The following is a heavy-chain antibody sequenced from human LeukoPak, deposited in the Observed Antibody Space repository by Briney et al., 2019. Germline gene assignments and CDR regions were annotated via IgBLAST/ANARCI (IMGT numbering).Heavy chain of an antibody. Sequence: ASVKVSCEPSGYTFTGYYMHWVRQAPGQGLEWMGWINPNSGGTNYAQKFQGRVTMTRDTSISTAYMELSRLRSDDTAVYYCAKGRASGYQYDAFDIWGQGTMVTVSS. D-gene: IGHD5-18*01. J-gene: IGHJ3*02. CDR1: GYTFTGYY. V-gene: IGHV1-2*02. CDR2: INPNSGGT. CDR3: AKGRASGYQYDAFDI.